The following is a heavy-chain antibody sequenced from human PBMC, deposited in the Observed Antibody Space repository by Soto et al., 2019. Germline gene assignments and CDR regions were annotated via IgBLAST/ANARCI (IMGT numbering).Heavy chain of an antibody. J-gene: IGHJ4*02. Sequence: SETLSLTCTVSGGSISSYYWSWIRQPPGKGLEWIGYIYYSGSTNYNPSLKSRVTISVDTSKNQFSLKLGSVTAADTAVYYCARVHYDSSGYYGGFDYWGQGTLVTVSS. V-gene: IGHV4-59*01. CDR1: GGSISSYY. CDR2: IYYSGST. D-gene: IGHD3-22*01. CDR3: ARVHYDSSGYYGGFDY.